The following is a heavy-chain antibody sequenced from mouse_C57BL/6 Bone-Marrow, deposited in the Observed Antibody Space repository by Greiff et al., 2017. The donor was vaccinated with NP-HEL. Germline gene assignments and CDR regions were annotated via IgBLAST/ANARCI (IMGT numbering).Heavy chain of an antibody. Sequence: EVQRVESGGGLVQPGGSMKLSCAASGFTFSDAWMDWVRQSPEKGLEWVAEIRHKANNPATYYADSVKGRFTISRDDSKNSVYQQMNSLRAEDTGVYYCLYYDSSYGYWGQGTTLTVSS. V-gene: IGHV6-6*01. D-gene: IGHD1-1*01. CDR2: IRHKANNPAT. J-gene: IGHJ2*01. CDR3: LYYDSSYGY. CDR1: GFTFSDAW.